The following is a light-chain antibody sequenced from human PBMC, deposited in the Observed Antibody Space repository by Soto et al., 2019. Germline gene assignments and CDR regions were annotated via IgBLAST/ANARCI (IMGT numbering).Light chain of an antibody. CDR2: DVS. CDR1: SSDIGAYNF. J-gene: IGLJ1*01. V-gene: IGLV2-11*01. Sequence: QSVLTQSRSVPGSPGQSVTISCTGTSSDIGAYNFVSGYQQHPGKGPKLMIYDVSERLSGVPDRFSGSKSGNTASLTISGLQTADEDDYYCYSSAGISYVFGTGTKVTV. CDR3: YSSAGISYV.